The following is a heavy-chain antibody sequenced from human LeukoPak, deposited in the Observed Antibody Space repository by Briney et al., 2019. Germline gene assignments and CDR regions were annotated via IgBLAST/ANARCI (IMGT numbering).Heavy chain of an antibody. J-gene: IGHJ4*02. CDR1: GYSISSGYY. CDR2: FYHSGST. CDR3: ARHVGGGYYFLDY. V-gene: IGHV4-38-2*01. D-gene: IGHD1-26*01. Sequence: SETLSLTCAVSGYSISSGYYWGWIRQPPGKGLEWIGSFYHSGSTYYNPSLKSRVTISVDTSKNQFSLKLRSVTAADTAVYYCARHVGGGYYFLDYWGQGTLVTVSS.